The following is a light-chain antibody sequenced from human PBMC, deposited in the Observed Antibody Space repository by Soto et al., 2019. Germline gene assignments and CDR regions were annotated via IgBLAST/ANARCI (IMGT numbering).Light chain of an antibody. V-gene: IGKV1-27*01. CDR3: QKYNSAPYT. CDR1: QGINNY. J-gene: IGKJ2*01. Sequence: DIQMTQSPSSLSASVGDRVTITCRASQGINNYLAWYRQKPGEVPKLLIYGVSTLQSGVPSRFSGCGSGTEFTLTISSLQPEDVATYYCQKYNSAPYTFGQGTKLEIK. CDR2: GVS.